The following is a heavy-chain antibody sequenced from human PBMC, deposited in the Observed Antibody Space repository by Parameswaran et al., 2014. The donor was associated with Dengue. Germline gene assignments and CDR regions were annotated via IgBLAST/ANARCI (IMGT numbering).Heavy chain of an antibody. J-gene: IGHJ6*02. CDR2: IYSGGST. D-gene: IGHD5-18*01. V-gene: IGHV3-53*01. Sequence: VRQAPRKGLEWVSVIYSGGSTYYADSVKGRFTISRDNSKNTLYLQMNSLRAEDTAVYYCASVDTAITDYYYYGMDVWGQGTTVTVSS. CDR3: ASVDTAITDYYYYGMDV.